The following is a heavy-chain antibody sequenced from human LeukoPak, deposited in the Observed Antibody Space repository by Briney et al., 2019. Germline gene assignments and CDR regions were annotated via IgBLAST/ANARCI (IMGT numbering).Heavy chain of an antibody. CDR1: GGSLSTSDYY. Sequence: SETLSLTCTVCGGSLSTSDYYWGWLRQSPVKGLEWIGDVFYTGKTNYNPSLRGRATISIDTSKNQFSLKLTYVTAADSAVYYCARVFDSWGQGTLVTVSS. CDR3: ARVFDS. V-gene: IGHV4-39*07. CDR2: VFYTGKT. J-gene: IGHJ4*02.